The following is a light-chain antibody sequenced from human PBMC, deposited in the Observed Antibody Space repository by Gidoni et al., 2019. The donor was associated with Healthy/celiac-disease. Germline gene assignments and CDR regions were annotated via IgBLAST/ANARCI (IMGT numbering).Light chain of an antibody. V-gene: IGLV3-21*04. CDR1: NIGSKS. J-gene: IGLJ3*02. CDR2: YDS. CDR3: QVWDSSSDHPV. Sequence: SYVLTQPPSVSVAPGKTARITCGGNNIGSKSVHWYQQKPGQAPVLDIYYDSDRPSGIPERFSGSNSGNTATLTISRVEAGDEAEYYCQVWDSSSDHPVFGGGTKLTVL.